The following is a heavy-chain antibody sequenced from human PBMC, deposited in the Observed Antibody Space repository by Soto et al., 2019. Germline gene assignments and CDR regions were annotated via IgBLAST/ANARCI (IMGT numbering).Heavy chain of an antibody. CDR2: IIPIFGTA. D-gene: IGHD2-15*01. Sequence: QVQLVQSGAEVKKPGSSVKVSCKASGGTFSSYAISWARQAPGQGLEWMGGIIPIFGTANYAQKFQGRVTITADESTSTAYMELSSLRSEDTAVYYCARTAAGYCSGGSCYPFDYWGQGTLVTVSS. CDR3: ARTAAGYCSGGSCYPFDY. CDR1: GGTFSSYA. J-gene: IGHJ4*02. V-gene: IGHV1-69*01.